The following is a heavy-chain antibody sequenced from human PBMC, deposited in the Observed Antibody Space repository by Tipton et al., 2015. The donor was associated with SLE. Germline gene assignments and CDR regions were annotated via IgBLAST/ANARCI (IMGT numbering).Heavy chain of an antibody. CDR2: IKSNTAGGTT. CDR3: VADIPGISTSRLLDY. J-gene: IGHJ4*02. CDR1: GFTFRNAW. V-gene: IGHV3-15*01. Sequence: GSLRLSCAASGFTFRNAWMNWVRQAPGKGLEWVGRIKSNTAGGTTDYAAPVKGRFTISRDDSKSMLYLQMNSLKTEDTAFYYCVADIPGISTSRLLDYWGQGTLVTVSS. D-gene: IGHD2-2*01.